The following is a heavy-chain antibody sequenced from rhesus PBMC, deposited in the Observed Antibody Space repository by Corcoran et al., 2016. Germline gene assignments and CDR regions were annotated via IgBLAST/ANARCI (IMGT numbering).Heavy chain of an antibody. J-gene: IGHJ4*01. D-gene: IGHD2-15*01. CDR3: ARDNIVVVLTAGLDY. CDR1: GGSISDDYY. CDR2: FYGSGGVT. V-gene: IGHV4-106*01. Sequence: QVQLQESGPGLVKPSETLSLTCAVSGGSISDDYYWSWIRQPPGKGLEWIGYFYGSGGVTNYHPALRNPVTISIDPSKNQFSLKLSSVTAADTAVYSCARDNIVVVLTAGLDYWGQGVLVTVSS.